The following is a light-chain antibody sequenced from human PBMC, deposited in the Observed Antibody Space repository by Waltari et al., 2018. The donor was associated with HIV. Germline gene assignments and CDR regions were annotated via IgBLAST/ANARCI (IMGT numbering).Light chain of an antibody. CDR3: QSADSSGTYV. CDR1: LLAQQY. CDR2: HDT. Sequence: SYELIQPPSVSVSPGQTARITCSGDLLAQQYGYWYQQMPGLAPVLLIYHDTERPSGVPERFSGSSSGTTLTLTISGVQAEDEADYYCQSADSSGTYVFGTGTKVTVL. J-gene: IGLJ1*01. V-gene: IGLV3-25*03.